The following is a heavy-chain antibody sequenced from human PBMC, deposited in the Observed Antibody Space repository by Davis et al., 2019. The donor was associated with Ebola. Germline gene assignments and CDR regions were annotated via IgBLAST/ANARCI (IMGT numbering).Heavy chain of an antibody. D-gene: IGHD3-16*01. CDR1: GFTFRNFW. J-gene: IGHJ4*02. Sequence: PGGSLRLSCSASGFTFRNFWMSWVRRAPGKGLEWVAETDVNGGERYYVDSVKGRFTISRDNAKNMLYLQMNDLRVEDTAVYYCARFMITIGKALAPDHWGQGTLVTVSS. V-gene: IGHV3-7*03. CDR2: TDVNGGER. CDR3: ARFMITIGKALAPDH.